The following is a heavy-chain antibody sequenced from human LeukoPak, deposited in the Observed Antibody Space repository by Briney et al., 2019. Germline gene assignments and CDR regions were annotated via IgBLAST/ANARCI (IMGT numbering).Heavy chain of an antibody. CDR3: ARQVARSAPVGY. CDR2: IFYSGTT. J-gene: IGHJ4*02. D-gene: IGHD1-26*01. Sequence: SETLSLTCTVSGGSIGSYYWTWIRQAPGKGLEWIGDIFYSGTTNYNPSLKSRLTISVDTSKNQFSLKLTSVTAADTAVYFCARQVARSAPVGYWGQGTLVTVSS. V-gene: IGHV4-59*08. CDR1: GGSIGSYY.